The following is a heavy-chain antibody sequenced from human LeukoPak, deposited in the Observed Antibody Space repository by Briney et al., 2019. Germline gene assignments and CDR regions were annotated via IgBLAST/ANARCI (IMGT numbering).Heavy chain of an antibody. D-gene: IGHD3-16*01. J-gene: IGHJ6*02. V-gene: IGHV3-7*03. CDR2: INHNGNVS. CDR1: GFTFSSHW. CDR3: ARGGGLDV. Sequence: GGSLRLSCAGSGFTFSSHWMNWARQAPGKGLEWVASINHNGNVSYYVDSVKGRFTISRDNAKNSLYLQMSNLRAEDTAVYFCARGGGLDVWGQGATATVPS.